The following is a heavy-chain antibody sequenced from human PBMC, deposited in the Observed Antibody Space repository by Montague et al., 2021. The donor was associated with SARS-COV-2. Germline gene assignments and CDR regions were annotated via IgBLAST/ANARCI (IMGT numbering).Heavy chain of an antibody. CDR2: INQDETAN. Sequence: SLRLSCAASGFTSGDYPMTWVRQAPGKGLQWVANINQDETANTYXXSLKGRFTISRDNAKNSLILQMNSLKDYDTAVYYCARSPRGSGTGWLDYWGQGTLVTVSS. CDR3: ARSPRGSGTGWLDY. D-gene: IGHD3/OR15-3a*01. V-gene: IGHV3-7*01. CDR1: GFTSGDYP. J-gene: IGHJ4*02.